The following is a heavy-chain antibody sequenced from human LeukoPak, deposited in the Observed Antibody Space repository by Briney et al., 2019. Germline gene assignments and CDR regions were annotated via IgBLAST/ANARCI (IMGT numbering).Heavy chain of an antibody. CDR3: TTEVQYLEAWSGPVVDY. Sequence: PGGSLRLSCAASGFTFSSYAMHWVRQAPGKGLEWVAVISYDGSNKYYADSVKGRFTISRDNSKNTLYLQMNSLKTEDTAVYYCTTEVQYLEAWSGPVVDYWGQGTLVTVSS. D-gene: IGHD2-2*02. V-gene: IGHV3-30-3*01. CDR2: ISYDGSNK. CDR1: GFTFSSYA. J-gene: IGHJ4*02.